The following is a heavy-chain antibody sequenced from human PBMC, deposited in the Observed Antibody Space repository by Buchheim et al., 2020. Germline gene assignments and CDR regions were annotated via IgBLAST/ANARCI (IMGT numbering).Heavy chain of an antibody. Sequence: EVQLVESGGGSVQPGGSLRLSCVASGFTFSRHWIHWVRQGPGKGLVWVSQINRDGSTTTYADSVKGRFTISRDTGKNTVYLQMNSLRAEDTAVYYCARDRSYAMEVWGQGTT. J-gene: IGHJ6*02. CDR1: GFTFSRHW. V-gene: IGHV3-74*01. D-gene: IGHD3-16*02. CDR3: ARDRSYAMEV. CDR2: INRDGSTT.